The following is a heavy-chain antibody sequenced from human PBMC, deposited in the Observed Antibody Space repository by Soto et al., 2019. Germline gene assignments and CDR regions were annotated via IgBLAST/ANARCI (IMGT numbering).Heavy chain of an antibody. D-gene: IGHD3-16*01. V-gene: IGHV1-69*12. J-gene: IGHJ4*01. Sequence: QVQLVQSGAGVKKPGASVKVSCKASGGTFSSYAISWVRQAPGQGLEWMGGIIPIFGTANYAQKVQVRVTITADESTRAPYLEPRSVSADATAVYCCAGEYGGASVGYWGQGTLVTVSS. CDR2: IIPIFGTA. CDR1: GGTFSSYA. CDR3: AGEYGGASVGY.